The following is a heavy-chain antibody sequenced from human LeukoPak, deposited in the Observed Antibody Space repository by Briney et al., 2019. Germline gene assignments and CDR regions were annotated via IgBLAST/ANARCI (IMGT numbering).Heavy chain of an antibody. D-gene: IGHD1-26*01. Sequence: PGGSLRLSCADSGFTFRTYGVHWVRQAPGKGLEWVAVISFDGSYRSYVDSVKGRFTISSDNSKNTVYLQMNSLRPEDTAVYYCAKWEGGWFDPWGQGTLVTVSS. CDR1: GFTFRTYG. CDR3: AKWEGGWFDP. J-gene: IGHJ5*01. CDR2: ISFDGSYR. V-gene: IGHV3-30*18.